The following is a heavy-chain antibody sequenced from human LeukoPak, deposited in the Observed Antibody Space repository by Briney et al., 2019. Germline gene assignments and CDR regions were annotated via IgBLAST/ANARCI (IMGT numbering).Heavy chain of an antibody. CDR3: AKDLYYYDSSGYYYADYYYYGMDV. Sequence: PGGSLRLSCAASGFTFSSYSMNWVRQAPGKGLEWVSSISSSSSYIYYADSVKGRFTISRDNAKNSLYLQMNSLRTEDTAVYYCAKDLYYYDSSGYYYADYYYYGMDVWGQGTTVTVSS. V-gene: IGHV3-21*01. J-gene: IGHJ6*02. CDR1: GFTFSSYS. CDR2: ISSSSSYI. D-gene: IGHD3-22*01.